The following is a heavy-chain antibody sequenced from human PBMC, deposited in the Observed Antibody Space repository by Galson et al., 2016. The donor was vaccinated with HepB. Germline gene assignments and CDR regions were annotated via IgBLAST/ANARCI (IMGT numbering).Heavy chain of an antibody. CDR3: TSRYSCNFWGDF. CDR2: INTRSDGGTT. Sequence: SLRLSCAVSGLTFNIARMNWVRQAPGKGLEWVGHINTRSDGGTTDYASPVKGRFTISRDDSENTVYLQRDSLRSDDTGVYYCTSRYSCNFWGDFWGQGTLVTVFS. CDR1: GLTFNIAR. V-gene: IGHV3-15*01. D-gene: IGHD5-18*01. J-gene: IGHJ4*02.